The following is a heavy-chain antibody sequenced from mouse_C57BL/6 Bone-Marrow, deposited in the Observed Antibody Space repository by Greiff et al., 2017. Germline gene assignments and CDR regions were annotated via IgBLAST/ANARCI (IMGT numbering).Heavy chain of an antibody. V-gene: IGHV14-4*01. J-gene: IGHJ1*03. Sequence: VQLQQSGAELVRPGASVKLSCTASGFNIKDAYMHWVKQRPEQGLEWIGWIDPENGDTEYASKFQGKATITADTSSNTAYLQLSSLTSEDTAVYYCTTITTVVATNFDVWGTGTTVTVSS. CDR2: IDPENGDT. D-gene: IGHD1-1*01. CDR1: GFNIKDAY. CDR3: TTITTVVATNFDV.